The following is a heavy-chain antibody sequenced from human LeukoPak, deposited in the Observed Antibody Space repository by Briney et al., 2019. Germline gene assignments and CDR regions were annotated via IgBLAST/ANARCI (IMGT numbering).Heavy chain of an antibody. D-gene: IGHD3-10*01. CDR3: ASSIGVTVNYLDY. CDR1: GFTFSNYA. Sequence: GGSLRLSCAASGFTFSNYAMSWVRQAPGKGLEWVSTISPSGDNTDSADSVKGRFTISGDDSTNTLSLQMNSLRAEDTAVYYCASSIGVTVNYLDYWGQGTLVTVSS. J-gene: IGHJ4*02. CDR2: ISPSGDNT. V-gene: IGHV3-23*01.